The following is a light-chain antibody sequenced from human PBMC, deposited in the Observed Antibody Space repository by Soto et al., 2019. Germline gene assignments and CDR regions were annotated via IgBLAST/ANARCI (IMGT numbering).Light chain of an antibody. J-gene: IGKJ1*01. CDR3: QQYYNWRPR. Sequence: EVVMTQPPSTLSVSPEDPATFSAVASQSVSTSLAWYQQKPGLPPRLLIYASSTRASGVPARFSGSGSGTEFTLTISRLQSEDFAVYYCQQYYNWRPRFGQGTKVDIK. V-gene: IGKV3-15*01. CDR2: ASS. CDR1: QSVSTS.